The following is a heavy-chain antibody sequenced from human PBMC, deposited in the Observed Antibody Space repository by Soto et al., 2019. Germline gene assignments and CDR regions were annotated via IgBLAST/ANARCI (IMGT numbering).Heavy chain of an antibody. CDR3: ARVPRYTSDIVEVPAVMFDDWFVP. CDR2: IHPNSGNT. Sequence: ASVKVSCKASGYTFTSYDINWVRQATGQGLEWMGWIHPNSGNTDYAQKFHGRVTLTRDTSINTAYMDLSSLRSEDTAVYYCARVPRYTSDIVEVPAVMFDDWFVPWGQGTLVTVSS. D-gene: IGHD2-2*01. J-gene: IGHJ5*02. V-gene: IGHV1-8*01. CDR1: GYTFTSYD.